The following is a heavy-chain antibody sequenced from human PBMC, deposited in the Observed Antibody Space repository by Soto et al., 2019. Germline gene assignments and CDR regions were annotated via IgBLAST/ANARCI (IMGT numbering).Heavy chain of an antibody. Sequence: QVQLVESGGGVVQPGRSLRLSCAASGFTFSSYGMHWVRQAPGKGLEWVAVIWYDGSNKYYADSVKGRFTISRDNSKNTLYLQMNSLRAEDTAVYYCAREDGSGSSVGYFDYWGQGTLVTVSS. J-gene: IGHJ4*02. D-gene: IGHD3-10*01. CDR3: AREDGSGSSVGYFDY. CDR1: GFTFSSYG. CDR2: IWYDGSNK. V-gene: IGHV3-33*01.